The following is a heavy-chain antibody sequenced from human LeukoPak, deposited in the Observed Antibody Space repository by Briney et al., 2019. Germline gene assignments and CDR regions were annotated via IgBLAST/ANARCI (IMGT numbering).Heavy chain of an antibody. CDR3: ARSSGAIVDY. CDR1: GDSVSSNSAA. D-gene: IGHD1-26*01. V-gene: IGHV6-1*01. Sequence: SQTLSLTCAISGDSVSSNSAAWNWIRQSPSRGLEWLGRTYYRSKWNNDYAVSVKSRIIINPDTSENQVSLQLNSVTPEDTAVYYCARSSGAIVDYWGQGTLVTVSS. J-gene: IGHJ4*02. CDR2: TYYRSKWNN.